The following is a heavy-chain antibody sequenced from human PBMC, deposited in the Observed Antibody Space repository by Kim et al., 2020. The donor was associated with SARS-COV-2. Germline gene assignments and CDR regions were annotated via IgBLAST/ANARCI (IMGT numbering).Heavy chain of an antibody. J-gene: IGHJ6*02. CDR1: GFTFSSYA. CDR2: ISYDGSNK. D-gene: IGHD3-22*01. Sequence: GGSLRLSCAASGFTFSSYAMHWVRQAPDKGLEWVAVISYDGSNKYYADSVKGRFTISRDNSKNTLYLQMNSLRAEDTAVYYCARVGYYYDSSGYYLYGMDVWGQGTTVTVSS. V-gene: IGHV3-30*04. CDR3: ARVGYYYDSSGYYLYGMDV.